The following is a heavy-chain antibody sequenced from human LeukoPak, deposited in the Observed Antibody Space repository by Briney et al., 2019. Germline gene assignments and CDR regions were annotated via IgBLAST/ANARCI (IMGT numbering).Heavy chain of an antibody. Sequence: PSETLSLTCAVYGGSFSGYYWSWIRRPPGKGLEWIGEINHSGSTNYNPSLKSRVTISVDTSKNQFSLKLSSVTAADTAVYYCARGRHPQVYGDYRVAWYFDLWGRGTLVTVSS. J-gene: IGHJ2*01. D-gene: IGHD4-17*01. CDR1: GGSFSGYY. V-gene: IGHV4-34*01. CDR3: ARGRHPQVYGDYRVAWYFDL. CDR2: INHSGST.